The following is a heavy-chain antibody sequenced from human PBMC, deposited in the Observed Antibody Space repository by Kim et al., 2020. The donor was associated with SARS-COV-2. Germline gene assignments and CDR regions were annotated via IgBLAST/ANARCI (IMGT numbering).Heavy chain of an antibody. D-gene: IGHD2-8*01. Sequence: RFTISRDNSKNTLYLQMNSLRAEDTAVYYCAKDSVAPYCTNGVCPTAFDPWGQGTLVTVSS. J-gene: IGHJ5*02. V-gene: IGHV3-30*02. CDR3: AKDSVAPYCTNGVCPTAFDP.